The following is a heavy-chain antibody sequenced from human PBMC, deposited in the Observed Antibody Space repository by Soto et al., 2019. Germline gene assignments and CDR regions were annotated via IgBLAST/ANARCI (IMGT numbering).Heavy chain of an antibody. J-gene: IGHJ3*02. CDR1: GGSISSSNW. D-gene: IGHD6-13*01. V-gene: IGHV4-4*02. CDR3: ARIEYSSSPGYAFDI. Sequence: PSETLSLTCAVSGGSISSSNWWSWVRQPPGKGLEWIGEIYHSGSTNYNPSLKSRVTISVDKSKNQFSLKLSSVTAADTAVYYCARIEYSSSPGYAFDIWGQGTMVTVSS. CDR2: IYHSGST.